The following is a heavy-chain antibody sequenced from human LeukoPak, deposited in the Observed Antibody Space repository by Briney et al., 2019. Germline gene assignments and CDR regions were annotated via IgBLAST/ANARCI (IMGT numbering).Heavy chain of an antibody. CDR3: ARLGPGDYAPYYYYYGMDV. V-gene: IGHV5-10-1*01. Sequence: GESLKISCEGSGYSFTSYWISWVRQMPGKGLEWMGRIDPSDSYTNYSPSFQGHVTISADKSISTAYLQWSSLKASDTAMYYCARLGPGDYAPYYYYYGMDVWGQGTTVTVSS. J-gene: IGHJ6*02. CDR2: IDPSDSYT. CDR1: GYSFTSYW. D-gene: IGHD4-17*01.